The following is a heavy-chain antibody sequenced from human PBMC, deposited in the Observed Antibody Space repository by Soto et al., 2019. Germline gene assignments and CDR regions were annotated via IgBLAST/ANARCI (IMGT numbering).Heavy chain of an antibody. CDR2: ISAYNGNT. D-gene: IGHD3-3*01. Sequence: ASVKVSCKASGYTFTSYGISWVRQSPGQGLEWMGWISAYNGNTNYAQKLQGRVTMTTDTSTSTAYMELRSLRSDDTAVYYCARDRYYDFWSGYSRWFDPWGQGTLVTVSS. CDR3: ARDRYYDFWSGYSRWFDP. J-gene: IGHJ5*02. V-gene: IGHV1-18*01. CDR1: GYTFTSYG.